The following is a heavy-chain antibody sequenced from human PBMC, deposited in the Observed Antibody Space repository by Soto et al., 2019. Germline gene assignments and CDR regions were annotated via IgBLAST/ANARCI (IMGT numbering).Heavy chain of an antibody. V-gene: IGHV5-10-1*01. J-gene: IGHJ5*02. CDR1: GYSFTSYW. CDR2: IDPSDSYT. Sequence: GESLKISCKGSGYSFTSYWISWVRQMPGKGLEWMGRIDPSDSYTNYSPSFQGHVTISADKSISTVYLQWSSLKASDTAMYYCARMVVGDYYGSGSYCFDPWGQGTLVTVSS. CDR3: ARMVVGDYYGSGSYCFDP. D-gene: IGHD3-10*01.